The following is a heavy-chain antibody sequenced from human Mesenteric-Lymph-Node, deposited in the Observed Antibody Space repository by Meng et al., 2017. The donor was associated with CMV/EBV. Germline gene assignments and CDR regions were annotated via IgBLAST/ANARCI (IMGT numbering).Heavy chain of an antibody. Sequence: LTCTVSDGSISSGGYYWSWIRQHPGKGLEWIGYIYYSGSTYYNPSLKSRVTISVDTSKNQFSLKLSSVTAADTAVYYCARELSSGALDWGQGTLVTVSS. D-gene: IGHD2-15*01. J-gene: IGHJ4*02. V-gene: IGHV4-31*03. CDR3: ARELSSGALD. CDR2: IYYSGST. CDR1: DGSISSGGYY.